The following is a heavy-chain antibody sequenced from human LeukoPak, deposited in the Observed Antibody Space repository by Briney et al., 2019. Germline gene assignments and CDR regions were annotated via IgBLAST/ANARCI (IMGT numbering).Heavy chain of an antibody. V-gene: IGHV4-39*01. CDR3: EKLVWDIVVVPAAMPDAFDI. D-gene: IGHD2-2*01. Sequence: PSETLSLTCTVSGGSISSSSYYWGWIRQPPGKGLEWIGSIYYSGSTYYNPSLKSRVTISVDTSKNQFSLKLSSVTAADTTVFYGEKLVWDIVVVPAAMPDAFDIWGQGTMVTVSS. J-gene: IGHJ3*02. CDR2: IYYSGST. CDR1: GGSISSSSYY.